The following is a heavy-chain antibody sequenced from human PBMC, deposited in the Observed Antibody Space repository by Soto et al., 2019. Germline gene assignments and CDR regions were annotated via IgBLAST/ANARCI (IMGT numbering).Heavy chain of an antibody. CDR3: ARGVSTYYDILTGNYYYYYYMDV. CDR1: GFTVSSNY. J-gene: IGHJ6*03. V-gene: IGHV3-53*04. CDR2: IYSGGST. D-gene: IGHD3-9*01. Sequence: GGSLRLSCAASGFTVSSNYMSWVRQAPGKGLEWVSVIYSGGSTYYADSVKGRFTISRHNSKNTLYLQMNSLRAEDTAVYYCARGVSTYYDILTGNYYYYYYMDVWGKGTTVIVSS.